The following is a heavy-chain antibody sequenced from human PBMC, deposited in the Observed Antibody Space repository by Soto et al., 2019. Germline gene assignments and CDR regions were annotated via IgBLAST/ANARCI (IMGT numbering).Heavy chain of an antibody. D-gene: IGHD1-26*01. V-gene: IGHV1-69*02. CDR1: GDTFSSYT. CDR2: IISILGIA. J-gene: IGHJ1*01. Sequence: ASVKVSCKASGDTFSSYTISWVRQAPGQGLELMGRIISILGIANYEQKFQDRVTITAYKSKSTAYMELSSLRSEYTAVYYCARGLCLGHHAEPFQHWGQGTLVTVS. CDR3: ARGLCLGHHAEPFQH.